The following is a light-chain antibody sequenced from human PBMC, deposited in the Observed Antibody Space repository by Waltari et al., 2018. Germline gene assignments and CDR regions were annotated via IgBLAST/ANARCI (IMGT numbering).Light chain of an antibody. Sequence: EIVLTQSPAILSLSPGDRATLSCRASERVADSLAWYQQKPGQSPRLLIYDASPRATGIPARFSASGTGTDFTLVISSLESEDFAVYVCQQRYTWPRTFGQGAKVEIK. V-gene: IGKV3-11*01. CDR3: QQRYTWPRT. CDR2: DAS. CDR1: ERVADS. J-gene: IGKJ1*01.